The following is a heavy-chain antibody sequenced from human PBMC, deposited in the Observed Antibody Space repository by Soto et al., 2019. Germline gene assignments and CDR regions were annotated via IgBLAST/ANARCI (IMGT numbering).Heavy chain of an antibody. CDR1: GYSFTSYW. J-gene: IGHJ6*02. CDR3: ARLWLSDYYYYGMDV. V-gene: IGHV5-51*01. D-gene: IGHD3-10*01. Sequence: GESLKISCKGSGYSFTSYWIGWVRQMPGKGLEWMGIIYPGDSDTRYSPSFQGQVTISADKSISTAYLQWSSLKASDTAMYYCARLWLSDYYYYGMDVWGQGTTVTVSS. CDR2: IYPGDSDT.